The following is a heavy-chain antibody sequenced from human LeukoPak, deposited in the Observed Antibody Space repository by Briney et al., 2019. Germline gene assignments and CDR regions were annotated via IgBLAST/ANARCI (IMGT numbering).Heavy chain of an antibody. D-gene: IGHD2-8*01. J-gene: IGHJ4*02. Sequence: GGSLRLSCAASGFIFSSYAMSWVRQAPGKGLEWVSTISGSGGSTYYADSVKGRFTISRDNSKNTVYLQMNSLRAEDTAVYYCAKDRPCINDVCHGDFDYWGQGTLVTVSS. CDR3: AKDRPCINDVCHGDFDY. CDR1: GFIFSSYA. V-gene: IGHV3-23*01. CDR2: ISGSGGST.